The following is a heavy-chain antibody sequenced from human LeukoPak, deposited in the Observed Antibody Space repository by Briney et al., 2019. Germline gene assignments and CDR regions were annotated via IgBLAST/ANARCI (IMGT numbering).Heavy chain of an antibody. CDR2: IKQDGSEK. J-gene: IGHJ3*02. V-gene: IGHV3-7*01. CDR1: GFTLSTYW. D-gene: IGHD1-1*01. Sequence: GGSLRLSCAASGFTLSTYWMSWVRQAPGKGLEWVAHIKQDGSEKYYLDSVKGRFTISRDNAKNSLYLQMNSLRVEGTAVYYCGGIPNWNGLASAFDIWGQGTMVTVSS. CDR3: GGIPNWNGLASAFDI.